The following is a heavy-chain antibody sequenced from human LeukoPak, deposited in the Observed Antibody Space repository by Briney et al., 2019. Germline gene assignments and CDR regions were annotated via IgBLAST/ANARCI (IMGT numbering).Heavy chain of an antibody. D-gene: IGHD3-3*01. J-gene: IGHJ4*02. V-gene: IGHV1-2*06. CDR3: ARHYPLTIFDFWSGYLSYFDY. Sequence: ASVKVSCKASGYTFTGYYMHWVRQAPGQGLEWMGRINPNSGGTNYAQKFQGRVTMTRDTSISTAYMELSRLRSDDTAVYYCARHYPLTIFDFWSGYLSYFDYWGQGTLVTVSS. CDR1: GYTFTGYY. CDR2: INPNSGGT.